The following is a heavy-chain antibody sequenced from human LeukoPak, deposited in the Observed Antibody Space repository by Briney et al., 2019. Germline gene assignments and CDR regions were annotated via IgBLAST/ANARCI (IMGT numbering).Heavy chain of an antibody. Sequence: ASVKVSCKASGYTFTSYGISWVRQAPGQGLEWMGWISAYNGNTNYAQKLQGRVTMTTDTSTSTAYMELRSLRSGGTAVYYCARDRGPGDIVVVPAALIDYWGQGTLATVSS. J-gene: IGHJ4*02. CDR2: ISAYNGNT. V-gene: IGHV1-18*01. CDR3: ARDRGPGDIVVVPAALIDY. CDR1: GYTFTSYG. D-gene: IGHD2-2*01.